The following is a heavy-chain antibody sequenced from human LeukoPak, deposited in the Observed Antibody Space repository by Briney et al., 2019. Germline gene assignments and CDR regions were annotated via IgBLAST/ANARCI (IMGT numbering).Heavy chain of an antibody. CDR2: IIPIFGTA. J-gene: IGHJ6*03. CDR3: AIGSQTYYDILTGYPLMFHYYYYYYMDV. CDR1: GYSFTSYG. D-gene: IGHD3-9*01. V-gene: IGHV1-69*06. Sequence: PGASVKVSCKASGYSFTSYGISWVRQAPGQGLEWMGGIIPIFGTANYAQKFQGRVTITADKSTSTAYMELSSLRSEDTAVYYCAIGSQTYYDILTGYPLMFHYYYYYYMDVWGKGTTVTVSS.